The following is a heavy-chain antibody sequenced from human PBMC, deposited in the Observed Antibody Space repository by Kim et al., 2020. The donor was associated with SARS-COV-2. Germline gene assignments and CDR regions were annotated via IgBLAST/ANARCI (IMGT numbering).Heavy chain of an antibody. CDR2: IWYDGSNK. CDR1: GFTFSSYG. CDR3: AKDHIQLWVVYYYYGMDV. Sequence: GGSLRLSCAASGFTFSSYGMHWVRQAPGKGLEWVAVIWYDGSNKYYADSVKGRFTISRDNSKNTLYLQMNSLRAEDTAVYYCAKDHIQLWVVYYYYGMDVWGQGTTVTVSS. J-gene: IGHJ6*02. D-gene: IGHD5-18*01. V-gene: IGHV3-33*06.